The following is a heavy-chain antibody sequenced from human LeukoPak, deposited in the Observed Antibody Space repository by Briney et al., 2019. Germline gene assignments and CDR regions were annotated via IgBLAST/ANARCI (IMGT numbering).Heavy chain of an antibody. CDR2: IKSKTDGRTT. D-gene: IGHD3-22*01. CDR1: GFTFSSYA. V-gene: IGHV3-15*01. J-gene: IGHJ4*02. Sequence: GGSLRLSSAASGFTFSSYAMHWVRQAPSKGLEWVGRIKSKTDGRTTDYAAPVKGRFTISRDDSKNTLYLQMNSLKTEDTAVYYCTTMYYYDSSAYNPFDYWGQGTLVTVSS. CDR3: TTMYYYDSSAYNPFDY.